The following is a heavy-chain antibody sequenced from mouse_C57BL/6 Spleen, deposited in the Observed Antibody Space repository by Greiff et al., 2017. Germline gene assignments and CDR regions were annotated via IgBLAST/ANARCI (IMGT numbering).Heavy chain of an antibody. CDR2: IYPGSGST. Sequence: QVQLQQPGAELVKPGASVKMSCKASGYTFTSYWITWVKQRPGQGLEWIGDIYPGSGSTNYNEKFKSKATLTVDTSSSTAYMQLSSLTSEDSAVYYCARRSDYYGSSYDWYFDVWGTGTTVTVSS. J-gene: IGHJ1*03. V-gene: IGHV1-55*01. CDR1: GYTFTSYW. D-gene: IGHD1-1*01. CDR3: ARRSDYYGSSYDWYFDV.